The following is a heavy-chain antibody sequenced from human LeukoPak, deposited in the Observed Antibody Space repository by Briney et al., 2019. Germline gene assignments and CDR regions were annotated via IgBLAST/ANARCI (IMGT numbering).Heavy chain of an antibody. V-gene: IGHV3-38-3*01. CDR1: GFTVSSNE. CDR3: ARWMSGSNWGFDH. CDR2: ISGGST. Sequence: GGSLRLSCAASGFTVSSNEMSWVRQAPGKGLEWVSSISGGSTYYADSRKGRFTISRDNSKNTPHLQMNSLRAEDTAVYYCARWMSGSNWGFDHWGQGTLVTVSS. D-gene: IGHD5-24*01. J-gene: IGHJ4*02.